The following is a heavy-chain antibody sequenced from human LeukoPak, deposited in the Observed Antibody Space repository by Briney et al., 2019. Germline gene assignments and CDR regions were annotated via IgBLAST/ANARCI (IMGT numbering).Heavy chain of an antibody. D-gene: IGHD5-24*01. CDR1: GFTFSASA. Sequence: GGSLRLSCAGSGFTFSASAMHWVRQAPGKGLEWVGRIRSKASNYATAYAASVKGRFNISRDDSNNTAYLQMNSLQTEDTAVYYCTGKLRSRYWGQGTLVTVSS. CDR2: IRSKASNYAT. J-gene: IGHJ4*02. V-gene: IGHV3-73*01. CDR3: TGKLRSRY.